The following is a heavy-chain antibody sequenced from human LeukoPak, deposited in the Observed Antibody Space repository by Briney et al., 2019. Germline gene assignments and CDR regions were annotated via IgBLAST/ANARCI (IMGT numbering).Heavy chain of an antibody. CDR1: GYTFTSYG. V-gene: IGHV1-18*01. CDR3: ARDGEQQPNFRWDY. D-gene: IGHD6-13*01. J-gene: IGHJ4*02. Sequence: GASVKVSCKASGYTFTSYGISWVRQAPGQGLEWMGWISAYNGNTNYAQKLQGRVTMTIDTSTSTAYMELRSLRSDDTAVYYCARDGEQQPNFRWDYWGQGTLVTVSS. CDR2: ISAYNGNT.